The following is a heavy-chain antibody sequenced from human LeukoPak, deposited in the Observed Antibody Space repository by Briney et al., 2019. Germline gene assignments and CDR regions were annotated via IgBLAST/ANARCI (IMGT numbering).Heavy chain of an antibody. V-gene: IGHV3-30-3*01. CDR2: ISYDGSNK. J-gene: IGHJ4*02. Sequence: PGGSLRLSCAASGFTFSSYAMHWVRQAPGKGLEWVAVISYDGSNKYYADSVKGRSTISRDNSKNTLYLQMNSLRAEDTAVYYCARDSYYYDSSGYFDYWGQGTLVTVSS. CDR1: GFTFSSYA. CDR3: ARDSYYYDSSGYFDY. D-gene: IGHD3-22*01.